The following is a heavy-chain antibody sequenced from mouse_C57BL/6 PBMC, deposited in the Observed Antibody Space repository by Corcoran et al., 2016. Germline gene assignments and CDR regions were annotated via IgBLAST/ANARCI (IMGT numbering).Heavy chain of an antibody. D-gene: IGHD2-1*01. CDR1: SYSITSGYY. CDR3: ARGNYSFAY. V-gene: IGHV3-6*01. J-gene: IGHJ3*01. CDR2: ISYDGSN. Sequence: DVQLQESGPGLVKPSQSLSLTCSVTSYSITSGYYWNWIRQFPGNKLEWMGYISYDGSNNYNPSLKNRISITRYTSKNQFFLKLNSVTTEDTATYYCARGNYSFAYWGQGTLVTVSA.